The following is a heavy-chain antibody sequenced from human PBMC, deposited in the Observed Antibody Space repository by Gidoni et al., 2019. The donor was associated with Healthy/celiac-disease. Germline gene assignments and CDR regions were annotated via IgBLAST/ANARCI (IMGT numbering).Heavy chain of an antibody. Sequence: QLQLQESGSGLVKPSQTLSLTCAVSGCSISRGGYSWSWIRQPPGKGLEWVGYIHHSGSTYYNPSLKSRVTISVDKSKNQFSLKLSSVTAADTAVYYCARGGEIVVVPAATEFDPWGQGTLVTVSS. V-gene: IGHV4-30-2*01. J-gene: IGHJ5*02. D-gene: IGHD2-2*01. CDR3: ARGGEIVVVPAATEFDP. CDR1: GCSISRGGYS. CDR2: IHHSGST.